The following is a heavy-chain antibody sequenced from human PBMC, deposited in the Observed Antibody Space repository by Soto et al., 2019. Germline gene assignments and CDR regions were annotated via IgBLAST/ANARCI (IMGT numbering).Heavy chain of an antibody. CDR1: GFTISNNY. CDR2: MDSGGDT. CDR3: ARGGSLYYYYGIDV. D-gene: IGHD3-16*01. V-gene: IGHV3-53*01. Sequence: GGSLRLSCAASGFTISNNYMTWVRQAPGKGLEWVSLMDSGGDTYYADSGKGRFTLSRDSSKNTLYLQMNSLRAEDTAVYNCARGGSLYYYYGIDVWGQGTTVTVSS. J-gene: IGHJ6*02.